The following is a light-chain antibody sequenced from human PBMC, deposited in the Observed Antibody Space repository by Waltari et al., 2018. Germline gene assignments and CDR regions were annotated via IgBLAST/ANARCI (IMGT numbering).Light chain of an antibody. CDR2: EVS. V-gene: IGLV2-14*01. CDR1: SSDVGGYNR. Sequence: QSALTQPASVSGSPGQSITISCTGTSSDVGGYNRVSLYQQHPDKAPKLMIYEVSNRPSGVSNRFSGSKSGNTASLTISGLQAEDEADYYCSSYTSSIAWVFGGGTKLTVL. J-gene: IGLJ3*02. CDR3: SSYTSSIAWV.